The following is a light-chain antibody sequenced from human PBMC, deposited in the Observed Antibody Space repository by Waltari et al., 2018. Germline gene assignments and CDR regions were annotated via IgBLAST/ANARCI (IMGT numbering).Light chain of an antibody. CDR1: QSFAGSY. CDR3: QQYGTSASFT. CDR2: GAA. J-gene: IGKJ3*01. V-gene: IGKV3-20*01. Sequence: SASQSFAGSYLAWYQQKPGQAPMLLIYGAASRATGIPDRFSGSGSGTDFTLTISRLEPEDFAVYYCQQYGTSASFTFGPGTKVDIK.